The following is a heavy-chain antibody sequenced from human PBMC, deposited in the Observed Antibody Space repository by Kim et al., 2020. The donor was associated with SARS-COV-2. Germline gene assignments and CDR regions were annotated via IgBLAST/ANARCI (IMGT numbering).Heavy chain of an antibody. V-gene: IGHV3-30-3*01. CDR2: ISYDGNNK. Sequence: GGSLRLSCAASGFTFSSYAMHWVRHAPGKGLEWVAVISYDGNNKYYADSVKGRFTISRDNSKNTLYLQMNSLRAEDTAVYYCARVLSGSTLDYWGQGTLVTVSS. CDR3: ARVLSGSTLDY. CDR1: GFTFSSYA. J-gene: IGHJ4*02. D-gene: IGHD1-26*01.